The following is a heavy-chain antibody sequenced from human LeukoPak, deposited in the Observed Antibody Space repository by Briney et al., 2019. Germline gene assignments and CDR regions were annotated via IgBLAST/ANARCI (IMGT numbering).Heavy chain of an antibody. CDR2: ISWDGGST. V-gene: IGHV3-43*01. CDR3: AKDGNYGGNSGPEIDY. J-gene: IGHJ4*02. D-gene: IGHD4-23*01. Sequence: GGSLRLSCAASGFTFDDYAMHWVRQAPGKGLEWVSLISWDGGSTYYADSVKGRFTISRDNSKNSLYLQMNSLRTEDTALYYCAKDGNYGGNSGPEIDYWGQGTLVTVSS. CDR1: GFTFDDYA.